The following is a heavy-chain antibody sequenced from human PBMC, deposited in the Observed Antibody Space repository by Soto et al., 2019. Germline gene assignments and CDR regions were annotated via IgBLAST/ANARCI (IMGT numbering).Heavy chain of an antibody. CDR3: ARIVVVPAATIYYYYGMDV. CDR1: GGSFSGYY. J-gene: IGHJ6*02. CDR2: INHSGST. V-gene: IGHV4-34*01. D-gene: IGHD2-2*01. Sequence: SETLSLTCAVYGGSFSGYYWSWIGQPPGEGLEWIGEINHSGSTNYNPSLKSRVTISVDTSKNQFSLKLSSVTAADTAVYYCARIVVVPAATIYYYYGMDVWGQGTTVTVSS.